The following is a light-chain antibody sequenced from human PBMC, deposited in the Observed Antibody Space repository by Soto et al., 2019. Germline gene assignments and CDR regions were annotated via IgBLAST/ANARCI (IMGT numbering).Light chain of an antibody. J-gene: IGLJ1*01. V-gene: IGLV2-11*01. CDR2: DVG. CDR1: SSDVGAFNY. CDR3: CSYTTSNTYV. Sequence: QSVLTQPRSVSASPGQSVTISCTGTSSDVGAFNYVSWYQQHPGRAPKLMIYDVGKRPSGVPDRFFGSKSGNTASLTISGLQAEDEADYYCCSYTTSNTYVFGTGTKLTVL.